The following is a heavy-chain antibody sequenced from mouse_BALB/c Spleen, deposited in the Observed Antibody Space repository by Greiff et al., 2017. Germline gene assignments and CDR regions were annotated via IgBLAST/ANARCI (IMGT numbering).Heavy chain of an antibody. CDR2: IRNKANGYTT. V-gene: IGHV7-3*02. Sequence: EVKLVESGGGLVQPGGSLRLSCATSGFTFTDYYMSWVRQPPGKALEWLGFIRNKANGYTTEYSASVKGRFTISRDNSQSILYLQMNTLRAEDSATYYCARDIRSYFDYWGQGTTLTVSS. J-gene: IGHJ2*01. CDR1: GFTFTDYY. CDR3: ARDIRSYFDY.